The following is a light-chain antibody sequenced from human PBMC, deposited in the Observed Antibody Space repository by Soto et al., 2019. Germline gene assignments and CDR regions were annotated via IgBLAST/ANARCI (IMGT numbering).Light chain of an antibody. J-gene: IGKJ2*01. CDR3: LQDYNFPYT. V-gene: IGKV1-6*01. CDR1: QGIKND. CDR2: AAS. Sequence: AIQMTQSPSSLSASVGDRVTITCRASQGIKNDLAWYQQEPGKAPKLLIYAASSLQSGVPSRFSGSGSGTDFTLTISSLQPEDFATYYCLQDYNFPYTFGPGTKLEIK.